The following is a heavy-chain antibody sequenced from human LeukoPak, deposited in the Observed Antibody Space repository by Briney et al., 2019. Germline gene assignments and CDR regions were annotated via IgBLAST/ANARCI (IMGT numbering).Heavy chain of an antibody. CDR3: ARALQYYYDSSGFDY. CDR2: ISSSSSYI. J-gene: IGHJ4*02. Sequence: GGSLRLSCAASGFTFSSYSMNWVRQAPGKGLEWVSSISSSSSYIYYADSVKGRFTISRDNAKNSLYLQMNSLRAEDTAVYYCARALQYYYDSSGFDYWGQGTLVTVSS. CDR1: GFTFSSYS. V-gene: IGHV3-21*01. D-gene: IGHD3-22*01.